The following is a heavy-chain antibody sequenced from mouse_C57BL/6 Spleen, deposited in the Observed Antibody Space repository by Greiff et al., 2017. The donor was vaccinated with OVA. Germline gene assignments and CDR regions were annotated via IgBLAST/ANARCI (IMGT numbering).Heavy chain of an antibody. CDR1: GYSITSGYY. Sequence: DVQLQESGPGLVKPSQSLSLTCSVTGYSITSGYYWNWIRQFPGNKLEWMGYISYDGSNNYNPSLKNRISITRDTSKNQFFLKLNSVTTEDTATYYCARELTTVVATNWYFDVWGTGTTVTVSS. J-gene: IGHJ1*03. D-gene: IGHD1-1*01. CDR3: ARELTTVVATNWYFDV. V-gene: IGHV3-6*01. CDR2: ISYDGSN.